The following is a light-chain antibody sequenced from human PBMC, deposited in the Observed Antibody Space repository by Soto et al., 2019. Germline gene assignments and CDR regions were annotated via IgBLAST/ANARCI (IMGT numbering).Light chain of an antibody. Sequence: DIQMTQSPSSLSASVGDRVTITCRASESISTHLNWYQQKSGGAPQLLIQAASTLQTGVPSRFSGSGSGTDITRTISSLQPEDFATYHCQQSYSLPITFGQGTRLEIK. CDR3: QQSYSLPIT. CDR2: AAS. J-gene: IGKJ5*01. V-gene: IGKV1-39*01. CDR1: ESISTH.